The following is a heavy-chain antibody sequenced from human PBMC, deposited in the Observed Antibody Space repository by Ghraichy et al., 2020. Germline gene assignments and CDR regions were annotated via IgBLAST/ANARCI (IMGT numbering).Heavy chain of an antibody. CDR3: GGDWASGYRLDYYYGMDV. Sequence: GGSLRLSCEASGFTFSIYSMNWVRRAPGKGLEWISYISMSGDTTYYADSVQGRFTISRDNDKKSLYLEMNSLRDDDTAVYHCGGDWASGYRLDYYYGMDVWGRGTTVTVSS. CDR2: ISMSGDTT. CDR1: GFTFSIYS. J-gene: IGHJ6*02. V-gene: IGHV3-48*02. D-gene: IGHD3-22*01.